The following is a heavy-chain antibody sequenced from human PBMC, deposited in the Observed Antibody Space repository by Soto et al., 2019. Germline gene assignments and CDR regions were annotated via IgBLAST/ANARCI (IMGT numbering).Heavy chain of an antibody. CDR1: GFTFSDYY. V-gene: IGHV3-11*01. Sequence: QVQLVESGGGLVKPGGSLRLSCAASGFTFSDYYMSWIRQAPGKGLEWLSYISSSGRTKYYADSVRGRFTISRDNANNSLYLQMNSLRAEDTAVYYCARDRSGSSYVGLGAREFDPWGQGTLVTVSS. J-gene: IGHJ5*02. CDR3: ARDRSGSSYVGLGAREFDP. CDR2: ISSSGRTK. D-gene: IGHD1-26*01.